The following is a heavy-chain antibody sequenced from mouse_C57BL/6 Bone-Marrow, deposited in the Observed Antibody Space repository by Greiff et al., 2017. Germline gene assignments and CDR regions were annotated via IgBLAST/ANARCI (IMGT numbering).Heavy chain of an antibody. D-gene: IGHD2-4*01. J-gene: IGHJ3*01. CDR1: GYTFTSYG. V-gene: IGHV1-81*01. Sequence: QVQLQQSGAELARPGASVKLSCKASGYTFTSYGISWVKQRTGPGLEWIGEIYPRSGNTYYNEKCKGKDTLTADKSSSTAYMELRSLTSEDSAVYFCAREDPVYYDYDKAWFAYWGQGTLVTVSA. CDR3: AREDPVYYDYDKAWFAY. CDR2: IYPRSGNT.